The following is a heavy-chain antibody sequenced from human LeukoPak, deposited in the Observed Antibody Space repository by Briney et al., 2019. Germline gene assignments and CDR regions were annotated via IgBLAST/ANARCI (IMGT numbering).Heavy chain of an antibody. D-gene: IGHD2-2*01. CDR2: IYTSGST. CDR1: GGSISSYY. V-gene: IGHV4-4*07. Sequence: SSETLSLTCTVSGGSISSYYWSWIRQPAGKGLEWIGRIYTSGSTNYNPSLKSRVTMSVDTSKNQFSLKLSSVTAADTAVYYCARGSCSSTSCHVRYWGQGTLVTVSS. J-gene: IGHJ4*02. CDR3: ARGSCSSTSCHVRY.